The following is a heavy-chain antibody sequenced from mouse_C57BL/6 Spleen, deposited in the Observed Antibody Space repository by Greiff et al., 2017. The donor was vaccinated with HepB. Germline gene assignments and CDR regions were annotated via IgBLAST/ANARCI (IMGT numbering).Heavy chain of an antibody. CDR3: TSGLYGNYWYFDV. CDR2: IDPETGGT. J-gene: IGHJ1*03. V-gene: IGHV1-15*01. D-gene: IGHD2-1*01. Sequence: QVQLQQSGAELVRPGASVTLSCKASGYTFTDYEMHWVKQTPVHGLEWIGAIDPETGGTAYNQKFKGKAILTADKSSCTAYMELRSLTSEDSAVYYCTSGLYGNYWYFDVWGTGTTVTVSS. CDR1: GYTFTDYE.